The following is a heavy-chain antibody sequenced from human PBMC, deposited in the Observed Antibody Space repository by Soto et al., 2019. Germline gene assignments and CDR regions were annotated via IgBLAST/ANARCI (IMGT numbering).Heavy chain of an antibody. CDR3: ARKNSLEYIRWGLDP. CDR1: GYPFSDNQ. J-gene: IGHJ5*02. D-gene: IGHD1-26*01. Sequence: ASVKVSCKASGYPFSDNQIHWLRRAPGQGLEWMGRINPKSDDTNYAQKFQGRVTMTRDTSIDTAYLELTGLTSDDTATYYCARKNSLEYIRWGLDPWGQGTLVTVSS. V-gene: IGHV1-2*02. CDR2: INPKSDDT.